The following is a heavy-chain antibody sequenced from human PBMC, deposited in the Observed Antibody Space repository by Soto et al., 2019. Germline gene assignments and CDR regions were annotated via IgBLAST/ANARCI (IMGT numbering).Heavy chain of an antibody. V-gene: IGHV3-74*01. CDR3: AKRSSSSTFDY. Sequence: GGSLRLSFAASGFTFSSYWMHWVRQAPGKGLVWVSRINSDGSSTSYADSVKGRFTISRDNAKNTLYLQMNSLRAEDTAVYYCAKRSSSSTFDYWGQGTLVTVSS. CDR2: INSDGSST. J-gene: IGHJ4*02. D-gene: IGHD6-6*01. CDR1: GFTFSSYW.